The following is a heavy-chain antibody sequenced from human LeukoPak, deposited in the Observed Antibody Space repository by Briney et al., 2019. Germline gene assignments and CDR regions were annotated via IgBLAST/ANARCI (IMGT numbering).Heavy chain of an antibody. V-gene: IGHV3-23*01. CDR1: GFTFSNFY. Sequence: GGSLRLSCAASGFTFSNFYMTWVRQAPGKGLEWVSVISGSGGSTYYADSVKGRFTISRDNSKNTLYLQMNSLRAEDTAVYYCAKRYCSSTSCSGGKYYYGMDVWGQGTTVTVSS. J-gene: IGHJ6*02. CDR3: AKRYCSSTSCSGGKYYYGMDV. D-gene: IGHD2-2*01. CDR2: ISGSGGST.